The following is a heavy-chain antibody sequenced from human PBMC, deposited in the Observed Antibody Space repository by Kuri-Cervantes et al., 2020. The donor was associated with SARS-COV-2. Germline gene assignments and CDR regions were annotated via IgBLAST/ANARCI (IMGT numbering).Heavy chain of an antibody. CDR1: GYTFTGYY. CDR3: ARDRYYSKVYYGMDV. V-gene: IGHV1-2*04. J-gene: IGHJ6*02. D-gene: IGHD4-11*01. Sequence: ASVKVSCKASGYTFTGYYMHWVRQAPGQGLEWMGWINPNSGGTNYAQKFQGWVTMTRDTSISTAYMELSRLRSDDTAVYYCARDRYYSKVYYGMDVWGQGTTVTVYS. CDR2: INPNSGGT.